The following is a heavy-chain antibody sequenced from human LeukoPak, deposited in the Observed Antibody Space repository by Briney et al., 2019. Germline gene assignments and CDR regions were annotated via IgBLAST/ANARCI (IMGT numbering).Heavy chain of an antibody. CDR2: IYYSGST. CDR1: GGSISSHY. J-gene: IGHJ4*02. CDR3: ARAAPGYSYGFDY. D-gene: IGHD5-18*01. V-gene: IGHV4-59*11. Sequence: PSETLSLTCTVSGGSISSHYWSWIRQPPGKGLEWIGYIYYSGSTNYNPSLKSRVTISVDTSKNQFSLKLSSVTAADTAVYYCARAAPGYSYGFDYWGQGTLVTVSS.